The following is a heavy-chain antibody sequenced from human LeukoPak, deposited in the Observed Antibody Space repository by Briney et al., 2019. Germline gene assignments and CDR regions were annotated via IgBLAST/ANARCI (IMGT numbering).Heavy chain of an antibody. CDR3: AREQNWNYDFRDAFDI. Sequence: GASVKVSCKASGGTFSSYAISWVRQAPGQGLEWIGWINPNSGGTNYAQKFQGRVTMTRDTSISTAYMELSRLRSDDTAVYYCAREQNWNYDFRDAFDIWGQGTMVTVSS. CDR1: GGTFSSYA. J-gene: IGHJ3*02. V-gene: IGHV1-2*02. CDR2: INPNSGGT. D-gene: IGHD1-7*01.